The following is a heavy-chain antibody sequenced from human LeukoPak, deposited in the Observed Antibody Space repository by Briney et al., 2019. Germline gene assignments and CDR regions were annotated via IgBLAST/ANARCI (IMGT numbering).Heavy chain of an antibody. CDR3: ARAIDSRGYQYKGFDP. V-gene: IGHV4-61*02. CDR1: GGSISSGSYY. CDR2: IYATGRT. J-gene: IGHJ5*02. D-gene: IGHD3-22*01. Sequence: SETLSLTCTVSGGSISSGSYYWSWLRQPAGKGLEWIGRIYATGRTNYNPSLKNRVTISLDTSKNQFSLKLSSVTAADTAVYYCARAIDSRGYQYKGFDPWGQGTLVTVSS.